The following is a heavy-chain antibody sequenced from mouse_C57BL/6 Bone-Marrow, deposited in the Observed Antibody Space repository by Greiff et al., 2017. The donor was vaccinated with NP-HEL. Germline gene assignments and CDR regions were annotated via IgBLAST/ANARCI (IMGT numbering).Heavy chain of an antibody. CDR2: INPYNGGT. J-gene: IGHJ3*01. V-gene: IGHV1-19*01. D-gene: IGHD2-4*01. CDR3: AREGLRRQAWFAY. CDR1: GYTFTDYY. Sequence: EVQLQQSGPVLVKPGASVKMSCKASGYTFTDYYMNWVKQSHGKSLEWIGVINPYNGGTSYNQKFKGKATLTVDKSSSTAYMELNSLTSEDSAVYYCAREGLRRQAWFAYWGQGTLVTVSA.